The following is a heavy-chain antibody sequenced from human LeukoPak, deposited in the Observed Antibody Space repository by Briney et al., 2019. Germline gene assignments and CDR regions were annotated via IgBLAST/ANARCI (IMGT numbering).Heavy chain of an antibody. J-gene: IGHJ4*02. Sequence: SVQVSCMASGYTFTDYYIHWVRQAPGQRLEWMGWINPNSGGTTYAQKFQGRVTMTRDTSISTAYMELSRLRSDDTAVYYCARSHIVVVPASGAFDYWGQGTLVTVSS. V-gene: IGHV1-2*02. D-gene: IGHD2-2*01. CDR2: INPNSGGT. CDR1: GYTFTDYY. CDR3: ARSHIVVVPASGAFDY.